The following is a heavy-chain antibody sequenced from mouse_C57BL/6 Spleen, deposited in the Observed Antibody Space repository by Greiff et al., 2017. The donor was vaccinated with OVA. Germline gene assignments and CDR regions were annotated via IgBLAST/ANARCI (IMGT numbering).Heavy chain of an antibody. CDR1: GYSFTGYY. J-gene: IGHJ1*03. CDR3: ARNYGSSYHWYFDV. V-gene: IGHV1-42*01. CDR2: INPSTGGT. Sequence: EVQLQQSGPELVKPGASVKISCKASGYSFTGYYMNWVKQSPEKSLEWIGEINPSTGGTTYNQKFKAKATLTVDKSSSTAYMQLKSLTSEDSAVYYCARNYGSSYHWYFDVWGTGTTVTVSS. D-gene: IGHD1-1*01.